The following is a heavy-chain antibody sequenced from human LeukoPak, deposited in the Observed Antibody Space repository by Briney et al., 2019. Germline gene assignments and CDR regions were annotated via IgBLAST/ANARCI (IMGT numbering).Heavy chain of an antibody. Sequence: ASVKVSCKASGYTFTSYDINWVRQATGQGLEWMGWMNPNSGNTGYAQKFQGRVTIIRNTSISTAYMELSSLRSEDTAVYYCARASGTTLYYYMDVWGKGTTVTVSS. CDR1: GYTFTSYD. CDR2: MNPNSGNT. D-gene: IGHD3-10*01. CDR3: ARASGTTLYYYMDV. J-gene: IGHJ6*03. V-gene: IGHV1-8*02.